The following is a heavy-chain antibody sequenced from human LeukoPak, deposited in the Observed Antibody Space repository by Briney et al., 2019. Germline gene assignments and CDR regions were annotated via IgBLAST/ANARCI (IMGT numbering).Heavy chain of an antibody. V-gene: IGHV3-7*01. J-gene: IGHJ5*02. CDR1: GFTFGSYW. CDR3: AREISSWYRTEGRFDP. CDR2: IKQDGNEK. Sequence: GGSLRLSCAASGFTFGSYWMTWVRQAPGKGLEWVANIKQDGNEKYYVDSVKGRFTISRDNAKSSLYLQMNSLRAEDTAVFYCAREISSWYRTEGRFDPWGQGTLVTVSS. D-gene: IGHD6-13*01.